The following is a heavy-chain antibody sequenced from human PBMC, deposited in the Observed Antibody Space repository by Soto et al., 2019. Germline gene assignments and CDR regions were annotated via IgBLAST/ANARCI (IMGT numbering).Heavy chain of an antibody. J-gene: IGHJ4*02. Sequence: EVQLVESGGGLVKPGGSLRLSCAASGFTFSSYSMNWVRQAPGKGLEWVSSISSSSSYIYYADSVKGRFTISRDNAKNSLYLQMNSLRAEDTAVYYSARGTTVTTIAYFDYWGQGTLVTVSS. CDR1: GFTFSSYS. V-gene: IGHV3-21*01. CDR3: ARGTTVTTIAYFDY. CDR2: ISSSSSYI. D-gene: IGHD4-17*01.